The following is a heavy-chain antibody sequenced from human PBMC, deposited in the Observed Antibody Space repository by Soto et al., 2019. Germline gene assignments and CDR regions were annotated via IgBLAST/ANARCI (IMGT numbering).Heavy chain of an antibody. CDR2: IYYAGST. CDR3: ARRIVATETFDY. Sequence: SETLALPCTVSGFAMISYYCRSILQPPGGGLEWIGFIYYAGSTKYNPSLNSRVTISVDTSKHQFSLTVTSVTDADTAVYYCARRIVATETFDYWGQGTLVTSPQ. CDR1: GFAMISYY. D-gene: IGHD5-12*01. J-gene: IGHJ4*02. V-gene: IGHV4-59*08.